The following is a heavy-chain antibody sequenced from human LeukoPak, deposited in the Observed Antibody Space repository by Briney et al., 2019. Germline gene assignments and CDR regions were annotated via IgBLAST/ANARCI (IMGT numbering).Heavy chain of an antibody. CDR2: ISYDGSNK. V-gene: IGHV3-30*04. J-gene: IGHJ6*04. Sequence: GGSLRLSCAASGFTFSSYAMHWVRQAPGKGLEWVAVISYDGSNKYYAGSVKGRFTISRDNSKNTLYLQMNSLRAEDTAVYYCARDRGYSYGRGPAHGMDVWGKGTTVTVSS. D-gene: IGHD5-18*01. CDR3: ARDRGYSYGRGPAHGMDV. CDR1: GFTFSSYA.